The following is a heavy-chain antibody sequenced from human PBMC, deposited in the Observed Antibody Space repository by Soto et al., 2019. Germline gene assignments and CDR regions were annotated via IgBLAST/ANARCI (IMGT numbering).Heavy chain of an antibody. J-gene: IGHJ6*02. Sequence: PGESLKISCKGSGYSFTSYWISWVRQMPGKGLEWMGRIDPSDSYTNYSPSFQGHVTISADKSISTAYLQWSRLKASDTDMYYCARSGIVMDQQNNYYYGMDVWGQGTTVTVSS. V-gene: IGHV5-10-1*01. CDR3: ARSGIVMDQQNNYYYGMDV. CDR2: IDPSDSYT. CDR1: GYSFTSYW. D-gene: IGHD3-16*02.